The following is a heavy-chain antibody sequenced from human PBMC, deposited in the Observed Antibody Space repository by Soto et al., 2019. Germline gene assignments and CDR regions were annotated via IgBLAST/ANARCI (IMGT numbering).Heavy chain of an antibody. V-gene: IGHV3-23*01. CDR1: GFTFSSYA. Sequence: EVQLLESGGGLVQPGGSLRLSCAASGFTFSSYAMNWVRQAPGKGLEWVSVISGSGGSTYYADSVKGPFTISRDNSKNTLYLQMNGLRAEDTAVYYCAKRNYGSEFDYWGQGTMVTVSS. CDR2: ISGSGGST. D-gene: IGHD3-10*01. J-gene: IGHJ4*02. CDR3: AKRNYGSEFDY.